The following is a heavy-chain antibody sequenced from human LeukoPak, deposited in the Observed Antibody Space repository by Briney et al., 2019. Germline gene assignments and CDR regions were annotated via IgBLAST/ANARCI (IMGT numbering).Heavy chain of an antibody. Sequence: GGSLRLSCAASGFTFSTCGMSWVRQAPGKGLEWVSVITRGGGSTYNADSVKGRFTISRDNSRNTLYLQMNRLRAEDTAVYYCAKHRSGNYAFDYWGQGTLVTVSS. D-gene: IGHD1-26*01. J-gene: IGHJ4*02. V-gene: IGHV3-23*01. CDR3: AKHRSGNYAFDY. CDR2: ITRGGGST. CDR1: GFTFSTCG.